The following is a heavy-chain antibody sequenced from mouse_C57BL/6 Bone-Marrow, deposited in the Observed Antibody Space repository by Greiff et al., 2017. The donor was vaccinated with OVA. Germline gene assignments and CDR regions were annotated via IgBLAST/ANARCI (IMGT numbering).Heavy chain of an antibody. J-gene: IGHJ3*01. V-gene: IGHV1-85*01. CDR3: GGGFAY. CDR2: IYPRDGST. Sequence: LVESGPELVKPGASVKLSCKASGYTFTSYDINWVKQRPGQGLEWIGWIYPRDGSTKYNEKFKGKATLTVDTSSSTAYMELHSLTSEDSAVYFCGGGFAYWGQGTLVTVSA. CDR1: GYTFTSYD.